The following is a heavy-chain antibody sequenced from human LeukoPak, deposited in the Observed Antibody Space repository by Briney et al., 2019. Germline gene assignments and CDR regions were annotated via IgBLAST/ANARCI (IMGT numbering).Heavy chain of an antibody. D-gene: IGHD1-26*01. CDR2: INHSGST. CDR3: ARDPYSGSYWFDP. CDR1: GGSLSGYY. Sequence: PSETLSLTCAVYGGSLSGYYWSWIRQPPGKGLEWIGEINHSGSTNYNPSLKSRVTISVDTSKNQFSLKLSSVTAADTAVYYCARDPYSGSYWFDPWGQGTLVTVSS. V-gene: IGHV4-34*01. J-gene: IGHJ5*02.